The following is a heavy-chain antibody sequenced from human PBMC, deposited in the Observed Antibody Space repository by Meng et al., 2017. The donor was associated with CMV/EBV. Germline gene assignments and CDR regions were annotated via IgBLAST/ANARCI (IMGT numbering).Heavy chain of an antibody. CDR1: GVTFISYA. D-gene: IGHD2-2*01. V-gene: IGHV1-69*05. CDR3: ARDGTDCSSTSCRIDYYYYGMDV. CDR2: IIPIFGTA. J-gene: IGHJ6*02. Sequence: SVKGSCKASGVTFISYAISWVRQAPGQGLEWMGGIIPIFGTANYAQKFQGRVTITTDESTSTAYMELSSLRSEDTAVYYCARDGTDCSSTSCRIDYYYYGMDVWGQGTTVTVSS.